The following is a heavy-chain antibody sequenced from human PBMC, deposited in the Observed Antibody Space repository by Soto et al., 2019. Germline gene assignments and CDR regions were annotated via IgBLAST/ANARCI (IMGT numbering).Heavy chain of an antibody. Sequence: PXGTLSLTCAVSGYSISSGYYWCCIRQPPGKGLEWIGSIYHSGSTYYNPSLKSRVTISVDTSKNQFSLKLSSVTAADTAVYYCAGILSDSSGYYLAYWGQGTLVTVSS. D-gene: IGHD3-22*01. V-gene: IGHV4-38-2*01. CDR2: IYHSGST. CDR1: GYSISSGYY. J-gene: IGHJ4*02. CDR3: AGILSDSSGYYLAY.